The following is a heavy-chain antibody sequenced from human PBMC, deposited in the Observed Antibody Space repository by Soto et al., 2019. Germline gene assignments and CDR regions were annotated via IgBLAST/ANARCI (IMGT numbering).Heavy chain of an antibody. CDR3: ARLRYYYYYYGMDV. CDR1: GYRFISYW. D-gene: IGHD1-1*01. V-gene: IGHV5-51*01. J-gene: IGHJ6*02. Sequence: GESLKISCKGSGYRFISYWIVWVRQMTGKGLEWMGIIYPGDSDTRYSPSFQGQVTISADKSISTAYLQWSSLKASDTAMYYCARLRYYYYYYGMDVWGQGTTVTVSS. CDR2: IYPGDSDT.